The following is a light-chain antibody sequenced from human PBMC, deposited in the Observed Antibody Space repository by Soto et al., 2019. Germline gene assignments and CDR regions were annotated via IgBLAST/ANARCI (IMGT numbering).Light chain of an antibody. J-gene: IGLJ2*01. Sequence: QSVLTQPASVSGSPGQSITISCTGTSTDIGGYNYVSWYQQEPGKAPKLMIYGVSNRPSGVSNRFSGSKSGNTASLTISGLQAEDEADYFCSSYTNSNTRIFGGGTQLTVL. CDR2: GVS. CDR1: STDIGGYNY. V-gene: IGLV2-14*01. CDR3: SSYTNSNTRI.